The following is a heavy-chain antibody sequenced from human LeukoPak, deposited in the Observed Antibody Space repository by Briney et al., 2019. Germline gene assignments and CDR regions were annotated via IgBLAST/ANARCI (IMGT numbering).Heavy chain of an antibody. CDR1: GGSFSGYY. Sequence: SETLSLTCAVYGGSFSGYYWSWIRQPPGKGLEWIGETNHSGSTNYNPSLKSRVTISVDTSKNQFSLKLSSVTAADTAVYYCARGGFTIFGVVNIYYYYMDVWGKGTTVTVSS. CDR3: ARGGFTIFGVVNIYYYYMDV. J-gene: IGHJ6*03. CDR2: TNHSGST. V-gene: IGHV4-34*01. D-gene: IGHD3-3*01.